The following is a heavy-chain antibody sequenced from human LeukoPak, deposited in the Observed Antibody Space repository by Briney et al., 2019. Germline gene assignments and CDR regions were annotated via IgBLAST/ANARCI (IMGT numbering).Heavy chain of an antibody. CDR2: IIPIFGTA. CDR3: ARGGYFLTPYDY. CDR1: GGTFSSYA. Sequence: SVKVSCKASGGTFSSYAISWVRQAPGQGLEWMGGIIPIFGTANYAQKFQGRVTITTDESTSTAYMELSSLRSEDTAVYYCARGGYFLTPYDYWGQGTLVTVSS. J-gene: IGHJ4*02. D-gene: IGHD3-22*01. V-gene: IGHV1-69*05.